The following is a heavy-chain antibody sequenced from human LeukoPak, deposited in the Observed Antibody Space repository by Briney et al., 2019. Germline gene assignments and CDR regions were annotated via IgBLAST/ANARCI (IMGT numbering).Heavy chain of an antibody. CDR1: GFTFSSYA. V-gene: IGHV3-23*01. J-gene: IGHJ4*02. D-gene: IGHD2-21*02. CDR3: AKGQASTVYCGGDCYSEGVDY. CDR2: ISGSGGST. Sequence: SGGSLRLSCAASGFTFSSYAMSWVRQAPGKGLEWVSAISGSGGSTCYADSVKGRFTISRDNSKNTLYLQMNSLRAEDTAVYYCAKGQASTVYCGGDCYSEGVDYWGQGTLVTVSS.